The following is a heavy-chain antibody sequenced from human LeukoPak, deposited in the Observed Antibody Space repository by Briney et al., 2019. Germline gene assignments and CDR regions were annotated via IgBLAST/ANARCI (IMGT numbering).Heavy chain of an antibody. Sequence: PGGSLRLSCAASGFTFSSYSMNWVRQAPGKRLEWVSSISSSSSYIYYADSVKGRFTISRDNAKNSLYLQMNSLRAEDTAVYYCARAVCSSTSCYFDYWGQGTLVTVSS. D-gene: IGHD2-2*01. CDR2: ISSSSSYI. CDR1: GFTFSSYS. J-gene: IGHJ4*02. CDR3: ARAVCSSTSCYFDY. V-gene: IGHV3-21*01.